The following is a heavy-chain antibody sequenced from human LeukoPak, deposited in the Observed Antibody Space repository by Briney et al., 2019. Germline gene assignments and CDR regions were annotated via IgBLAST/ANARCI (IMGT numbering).Heavy chain of an antibody. D-gene: IGHD3-22*01. CDR2: INHSGST. Sequence: SETLSLTCAVYIGSFSDYYWSWIRQPPGKGLEWIGEINHSGSTNYNPSLKSRVTISVDTSKNQFSLKLSSVTAADTAVYYCATSYITTYAFDIWGQGTMVTVSS. CDR1: IGSFSDYY. V-gene: IGHV4-34*01. CDR3: ATSYITTYAFDI. J-gene: IGHJ3*02.